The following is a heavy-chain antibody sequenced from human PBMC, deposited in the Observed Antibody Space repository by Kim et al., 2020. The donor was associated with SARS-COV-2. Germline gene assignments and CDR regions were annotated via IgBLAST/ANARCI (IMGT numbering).Heavy chain of an antibody. CDR2: ISSSSSYT. V-gene: IGHV3-11*06. CDR1: GFTFSDYY. D-gene: IGHD1-1*01. J-gene: IGHJ4*02. CDR3: ASAGYNWNDYYFDY. Sequence: GGSLRLSCAASGFTFSDYYMSWIRQAPGKGLEWVSYISSSSSYTNYADSVKGRFTISRDNAKNSLYLQMNSLRAEDTAVYYCASAGYNWNDYYFDYWGQGTLVTVSS.